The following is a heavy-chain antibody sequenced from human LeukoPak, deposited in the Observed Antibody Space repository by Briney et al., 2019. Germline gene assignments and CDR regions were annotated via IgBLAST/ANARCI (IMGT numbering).Heavy chain of an antibody. CDR2: THHSGST. Sequence: PGGSLRLSCVASGFPFSSYWMTWVRQAPGKGLEWIGETHHSGSTNYNPSLKSRVIISLDKSENRFTLKVTSVTAADTAVYYCARAAEGCSRSSCYLGPWGQGTLVTVSS. J-gene: IGHJ5*02. CDR3: ARAAEGCSRSSCYLGP. V-gene: IGHV4-4*02. CDR1: GFPFSSYW. D-gene: IGHD2-2*01.